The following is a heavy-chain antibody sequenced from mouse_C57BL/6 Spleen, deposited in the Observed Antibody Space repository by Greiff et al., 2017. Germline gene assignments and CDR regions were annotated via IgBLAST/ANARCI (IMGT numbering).Heavy chain of an antibody. CDR1: GYTFTSYW. CDR2: IYPGSGST. Sequence: VKLMESGAELVKPGASVKMSCKASGYTFTSYWITWVKQRPGQGLEWIGDIYPGSGSTNYNEKFKSKATLTVDTSSSTAYMQLSSLTSEDSAVYYCARKGGFTHDVWGTGTTVTVSS. CDR3: ARKGGFTHDV. V-gene: IGHV1-55*01. J-gene: IGHJ1*03.